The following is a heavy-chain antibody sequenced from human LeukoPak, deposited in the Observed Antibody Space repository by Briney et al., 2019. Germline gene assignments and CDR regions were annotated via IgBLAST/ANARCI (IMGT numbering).Heavy chain of an antibody. J-gene: IGHJ3*02. D-gene: IGHD3-22*01. CDR3: ARAGFGYYDSSGPHDAFDI. CDR1: GYTFTGYY. CDR2: INPNSGGT. Sequence: ASVKLSCKASGYTFTGYYIQCVRQAPGQGLEWMVWINPNSGGTNYTQMFEGRVTMNRATPISTAYMELSRLRSDDTAVYYCARAGFGYYDSSGPHDAFDIWGKGQMVTVSS. V-gene: IGHV1-2*02.